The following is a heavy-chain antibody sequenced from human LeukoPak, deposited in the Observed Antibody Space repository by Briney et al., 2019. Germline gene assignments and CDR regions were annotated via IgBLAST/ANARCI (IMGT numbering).Heavy chain of an antibody. J-gene: IGHJ4*02. CDR3: ARAHLYSSGVDY. CDR1: GFTFSDYY. D-gene: IGHD6-19*01. V-gene: IGHV3-11*04. CDR2: ISSSGSTI. Sequence: GGSLRLSCAASGFTFSDYYMSWIRQAPGKGLEWVSYISSSGSTIYYADSVEGRFTISRDNAKNSLYLQMNSPRAEDTAVYYCARAHLYSSGVDYWGQGTLVTVSS.